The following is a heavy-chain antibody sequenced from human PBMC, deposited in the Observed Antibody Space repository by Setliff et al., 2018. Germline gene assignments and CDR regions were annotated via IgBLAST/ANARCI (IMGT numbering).Heavy chain of an antibody. CDR3: ARFAGSSWVDY. CDR1: GGSFTDHF. J-gene: IGHJ4*02. Sequence: SETLSLTCAVYGGSFTDHFWSWIRQPPGKGLEWIGEINHSGSTYYNPSLKSRVTISVDTSKNQFSLKLSSVTAADTAVYYCARFAGSSWVDYWGQGTLVTVSS. V-gene: IGHV4-34*01. D-gene: IGHD6-13*01. CDR2: INHSGST.